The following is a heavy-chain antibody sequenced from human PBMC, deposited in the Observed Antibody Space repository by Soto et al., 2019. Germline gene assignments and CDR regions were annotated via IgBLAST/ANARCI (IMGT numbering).Heavy chain of an antibody. Sequence: SETLSLTCNVSGESLSHTAYYRGWIRQTPGKGLEWIGSIFYTGSAYYNSSLKSRVTISVDTSKTQFSLKLLSVAAADTAIYYCARLKSTYSGSYYGGGFFDYWGQGSLVTVSS. J-gene: IGHJ4*02. V-gene: IGHV4-39*01. CDR2: IFYTGSA. CDR1: GESLSHTAYY. D-gene: IGHD1-26*01. CDR3: ARLKSTYSGSYYGGGFFDY.